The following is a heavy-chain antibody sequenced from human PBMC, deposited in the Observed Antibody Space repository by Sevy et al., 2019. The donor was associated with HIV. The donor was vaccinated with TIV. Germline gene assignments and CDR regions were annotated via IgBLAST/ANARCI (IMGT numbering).Heavy chain of an antibody. J-gene: IGHJ6*02. CDR3: ARDHVKDGKGGDYYYHAMDV. CDR1: GFTFSSYS. D-gene: IGHD3-16*01. CDR2: ISSSSYI. Sequence: WGSLRLSCAASGFTFSSYSMNWVRQAPGKGLEWVSSISSSSYIYYADSVKGRFTISRDNAKNSLYLQMNSLRAEDTAVYYCARDHVKDGKGGDYYYHAMDVWGRGTTVTVSS. V-gene: IGHV3-21*01.